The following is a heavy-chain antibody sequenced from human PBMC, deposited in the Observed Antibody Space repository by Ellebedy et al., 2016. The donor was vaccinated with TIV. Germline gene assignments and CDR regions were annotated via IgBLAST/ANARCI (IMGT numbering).Heavy chain of an antibody. CDR2: MNPNSGNT. Sequence: ASVKVSXKASGYTFTSYDINWVRQATGRGLEWMGWMNPNSGNTGYAQKFQGRVTMTRNTSISTAYMELSSLRSEDTAVYYCARGNRIAARTLGYWGQGTLVTVSS. D-gene: IGHD6-6*01. V-gene: IGHV1-8*01. J-gene: IGHJ4*02. CDR1: GYTFTSYD. CDR3: ARGNRIAARTLGY.